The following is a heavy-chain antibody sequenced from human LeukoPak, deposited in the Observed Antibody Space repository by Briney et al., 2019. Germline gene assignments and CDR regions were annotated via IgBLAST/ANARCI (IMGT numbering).Heavy chain of an antibody. Sequence: ASVKVSCEASGYTFTSYDINWVRQATGQGLEWMGWMNPNSGNTGYAQKFQGRVTMTRNTSISTAYMELSSLRSEDTAVYYCARAPFSSGWYGAWFDPWGQGTLVTVSS. D-gene: IGHD6-19*01. CDR1: GYTFTSYD. J-gene: IGHJ5*02. CDR3: ARAPFSSGWYGAWFDP. CDR2: MNPNSGNT. V-gene: IGHV1-8*01.